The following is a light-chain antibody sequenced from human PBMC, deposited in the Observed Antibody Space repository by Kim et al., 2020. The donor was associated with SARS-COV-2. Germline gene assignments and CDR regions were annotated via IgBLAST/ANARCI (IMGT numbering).Light chain of an antibody. CDR2: SAS. J-gene: IGKJ5*01. Sequence: EIVMTQSPATLSVSPGETATLSCRASQSVSNNLAWYQQKPGQAPRLLIFSASTRATGIPARFSGSGSGTEFTPTISSLQSEDSAAYFCKQYNDWPPITFVQGTRLEI. CDR3: KQYNDWPPIT. CDR1: QSVSNN. V-gene: IGKV3-15*01.